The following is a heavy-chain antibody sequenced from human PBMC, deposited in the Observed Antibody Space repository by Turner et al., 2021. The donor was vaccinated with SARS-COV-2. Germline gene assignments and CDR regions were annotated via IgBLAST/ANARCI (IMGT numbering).Heavy chain of an antibody. J-gene: IGHJ4*02. CDR1: GGSFGGFY. CDR2: IHPSGTT. D-gene: IGHD2-15*01. CDR3: AKGDDSRKSGLL. V-gene: IGHV4-34*02. Sequence: HVQLQQGGAGLLKPSETLSLTCAVSGGSFGGFYWTWIPQPTGKGLEWIGEIHPSGTTYHNPSLKGRVTMSVDTSKTQFYLKVSSVTAADTAVYYCAKGDDSRKSGLLWGQGTLVTVSS.